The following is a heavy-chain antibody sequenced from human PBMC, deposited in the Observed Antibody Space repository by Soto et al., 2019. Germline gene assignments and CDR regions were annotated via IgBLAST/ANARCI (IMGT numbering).Heavy chain of an antibody. Sequence: SETMSVASPVCGGMISRYDRIWIRQPPGKGLEWIGYIYYSGSTNYNPSLKSRVTISVDTSKNQFSLKLSSVTAADTAVYYCARVEHSGYSSSWSPGAYYYYYMDVWGKGTTVTVSS. CDR1: GGMISRYD. J-gene: IGHJ6*03. CDR2: IYYSGST. V-gene: IGHV4-59*01. CDR3: ARVEHSGYSSSWSPGAYYYYYMDV. D-gene: IGHD6-13*01.